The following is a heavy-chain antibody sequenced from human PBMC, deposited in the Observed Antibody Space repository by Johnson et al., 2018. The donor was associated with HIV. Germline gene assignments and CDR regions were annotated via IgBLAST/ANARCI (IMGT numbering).Heavy chain of an antibody. V-gene: IGHV3-11*01. CDR3: ARDLRNSGWSNGFDV. CDR1: GFTFSDYY. Sequence: QMQLVESGGGLVKPGGSLRLSCAASGFTFSDYYMNWIRQAPGKGLEWVSYISSSGSTTYYADSVKGRFTISRDNAKNSLYLQVNSLRAEDTALYYCARDLRNSGWSNGFDVWGQGTMVTVSS. D-gene: IGHD6-19*01. J-gene: IGHJ3*01. CDR2: ISSSGSTT.